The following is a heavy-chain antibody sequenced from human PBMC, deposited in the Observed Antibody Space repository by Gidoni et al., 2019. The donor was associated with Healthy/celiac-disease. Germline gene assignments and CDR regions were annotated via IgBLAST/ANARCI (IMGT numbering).Heavy chain of an antibody. Sequence: QVQLVESGGGLVKPGGSLRLSCAASGFPFSDYYMSWIRQAPGKGLEWVSYISSSSSYTNYADSVKGRFTISRDNAKNSLYLQMNSLRAEDTAVYYCARDGNYGDYELDYWGQGTLVTVSS. CDR3: ARDGNYGDYELDY. D-gene: IGHD4-17*01. J-gene: IGHJ4*02. CDR1: GFPFSDYY. CDR2: ISSSSSYT. V-gene: IGHV3-11*05.